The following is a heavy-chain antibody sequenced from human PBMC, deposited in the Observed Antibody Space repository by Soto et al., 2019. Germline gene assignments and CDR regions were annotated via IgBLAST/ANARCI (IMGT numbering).Heavy chain of an antibody. CDR3: ATVSGYDSSGYPLISMDG. J-gene: IGHJ6*02. Sequence: ASVKVSCKVSGYTLTELSMHWVRQAPGKGLEWMGGFDPEDGETIYAQKFQGRVTMTEDTSTDTAYMELSSLRSEDTAVYYCATVSGYDSSGYPLISMDGWGQGTTVTVSS. CDR1: GYTLTELS. D-gene: IGHD3-22*01. CDR2: FDPEDGET. V-gene: IGHV1-24*01.